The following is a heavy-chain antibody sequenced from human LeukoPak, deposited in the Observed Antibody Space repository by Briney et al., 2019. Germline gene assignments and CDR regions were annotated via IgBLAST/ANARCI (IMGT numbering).Heavy chain of an antibody. D-gene: IGHD2-21*02. J-gene: IGHJ6*03. CDR1: GYTFTSYY. V-gene: IGHV1-46*01. CDR3: ARDGPHCGGDCYPPYYYMDV. CDR2: INPSGGST. Sequence: ASVKVSCRASGYTFTSYYMHWVRQAPGQGLEWMGIINPSGGSTSYAQKFQGRVTMTRDMSTSTVYMELSSLRSEDTAVYYCARDGPHCGGDCYPPYYYMDVWGKGTTVTVSS.